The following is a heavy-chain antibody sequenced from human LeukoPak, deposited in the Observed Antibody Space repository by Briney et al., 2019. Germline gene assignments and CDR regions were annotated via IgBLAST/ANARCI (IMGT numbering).Heavy chain of an antibody. CDR1: GGSFSGYY. CDR3: ARVGYYYDSSGYYYAFDY. Sequence: KPSETLSLTCAVYGGSFSGYYWSWVRQPPGKGLEWIGAINHSGSPNYNPSLKSRVTISVDTSKNQFSLKLSSVTAADTAVYYCARVGYYYDSSGYYYAFDYWGQGTLVTVSS. CDR2: INHSGSP. D-gene: IGHD3-22*01. J-gene: IGHJ4*02. V-gene: IGHV4-34*01.